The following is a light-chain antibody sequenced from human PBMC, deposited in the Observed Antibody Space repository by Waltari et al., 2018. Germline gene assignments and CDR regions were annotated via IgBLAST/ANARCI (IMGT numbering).Light chain of an antibody. V-gene: IGKV3-20*01. CDR3: QQYDGEVVT. CDR1: QGVTSSS. Sequence: CRASQGVTSSSLTWYQQKLGQAPRLLIYGTSSRATGIPDRFSGSGSGTDFTLTISRLEPEDFAVYYCQQYDGEVVTFGGGTNVEI. J-gene: IGKJ4*01. CDR2: GTS.